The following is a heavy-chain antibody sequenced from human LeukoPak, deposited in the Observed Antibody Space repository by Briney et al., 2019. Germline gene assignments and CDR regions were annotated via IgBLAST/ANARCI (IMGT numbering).Heavy chain of an antibody. D-gene: IGHD4-17*01. Sequence: GGSLRLSCAASGFTFSSYVMSWVRQAPGKGLEWVSAITARGDGTNYADSVRGRFTISRDNSKNTLYLQLSSLRVEDTAVYYCAKEGTVTNFVWVDVCGQGTTVTVSS. CDR2: ITARGDGT. CDR1: GFTFSSYV. V-gene: IGHV3-23*01. J-gene: IGHJ6*02. CDR3: AKEGTVTNFVWVDV.